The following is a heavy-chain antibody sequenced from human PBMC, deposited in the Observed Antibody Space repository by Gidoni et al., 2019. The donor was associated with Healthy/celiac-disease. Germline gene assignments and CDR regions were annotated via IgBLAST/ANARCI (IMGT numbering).Heavy chain of an antibody. J-gene: IGHJ4*02. Sequence: EVQLVESGGGLVQPGGSLRLSCSASGFTFSSYAMHWVRQAPGKGLEYVSAISSNGGSTYYADSVKGRFTISRDNSKNTLYLQMSSLRAEDTAVYYCVKGGIVVVIAIFDYWGQGTLVTVSS. CDR2: ISSNGGST. CDR1: GFTFSSYA. V-gene: IGHV3-64D*06. D-gene: IGHD2-21*01. CDR3: VKGGIVVVIAIFDY.